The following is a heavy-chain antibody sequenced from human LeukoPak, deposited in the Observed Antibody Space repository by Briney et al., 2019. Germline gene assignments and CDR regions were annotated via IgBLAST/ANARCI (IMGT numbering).Heavy chain of an antibody. J-gene: IGHJ4*02. CDR3: TSISLGANEDY. D-gene: IGHD1-26*01. V-gene: IGHV3-7*03. CDR2: IRPDASDT. CDR1: GFTFRNNW. Sequence: GGSLRLSCAASGFTFRNNWMDWIRQTPGKGLEWVANIRPDASDTGYVDSVKGRFTISRDNAKNLLYLQMNSLRVDDTAVYYCTSISLGANEDYWGQGTRVTVSS.